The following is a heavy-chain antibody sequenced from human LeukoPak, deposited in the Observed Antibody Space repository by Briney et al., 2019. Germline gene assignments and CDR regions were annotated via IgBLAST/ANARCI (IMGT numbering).Heavy chain of an antibody. CDR1: GFTFEDYH. CDR2: ISSSGANI. D-gene: IGHD3-22*01. J-gene: IGHJ4*02. Sequence: GGSLSLSCAASGFTFEDYHMNWIRPAPGKGLQWVSYISSSGANIHYADSVKGRFTISRDNAKDSLFLQMNSLRAEDTAVYYCARDSSGYYSSWYFDYWGQGTLVTVSS. CDR3: ARDSSGYYSSWYFDY. V-gene: IGHV3-11*01.